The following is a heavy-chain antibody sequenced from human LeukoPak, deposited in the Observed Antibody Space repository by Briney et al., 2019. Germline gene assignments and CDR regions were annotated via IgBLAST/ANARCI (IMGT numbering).Heavy chain of an antibody. Sequence: GSLRLSCAASGFTFSDYYMSWIRQAPGKGLEWVSYISSSGSTIYYADSVKGRFTISRDNAKNSLYLQMNSLRAEDTAVYYCARDDVVSYYVAFDIWGQGTMVTVSS. CDR1: GFTFSDYY. CDR3: ARDDVVSYYVAFDI. CDR2: ISSSGSTI. D-gene: IGHD1-26*01. V-gene: IGHV3-11*01. J-gene: IGHJ3*02.